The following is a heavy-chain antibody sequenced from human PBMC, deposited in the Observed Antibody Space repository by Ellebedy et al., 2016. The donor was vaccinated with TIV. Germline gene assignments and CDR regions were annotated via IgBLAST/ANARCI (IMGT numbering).Heavy chain of an antibody. Sequence: ASVKASCKASGYTFTSYAMHWVRQAPGQRLEWMGWINAGNGNTKYSQKFQGRVTITRDTSASTAYMELSSLRSEDTAVYYCARVSSADYGDYVRTRGYFDYWGQGTLVTVSS. D-gene: IGHD4-17*01. V-gene: IGHV1-3*01. CDR3: ARVSSADYGDYVRTRGYFDY. CDR1: GYTFTSYA. CDR2: INAGNGNT. J-gene: IGHJ4*02.